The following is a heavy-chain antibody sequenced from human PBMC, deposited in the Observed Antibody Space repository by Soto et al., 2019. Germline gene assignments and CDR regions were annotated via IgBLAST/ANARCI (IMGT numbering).Heavy chain of an antibody. D-gene: IGHD1-1*01. CDR3: ARKGTPSWDYFYGMDL. V-gene: IGHV1-69*01. J-gene: IGHJ6*01. CDR1: GGTFSSYA. CDR2: LLPIFGTA. Sequence: QVQLVQSGAEVKKPGSSVKVSCKASGGTFSSYAISWVRQAPGQGLEGMGGLLPIFGTANYAQKFQGRDTITVEESTSTDYMGLSSLRSEDTAVYYCARKGTPSWDYFYGMDLWGQGTTVTVSS.